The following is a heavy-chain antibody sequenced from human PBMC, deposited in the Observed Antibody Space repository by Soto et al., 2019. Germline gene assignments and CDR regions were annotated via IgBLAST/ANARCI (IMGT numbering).Heavy chain of an antibody. CDR1: GDSVSSNSAG. CDR3: ARGEQYSGRIFDY. V-gene: IGHV6-1*01. CDR2: TYYRSKWYY. Sequence: QVQLQQSGPGLVKPSQTLSLTCAITGDSVSSNSAGWSWVRQSPSRGLEWLGRTYYRSKWYYEYAVSVRGRITIDPDTSYNEYSMQLKSVSPEDTAVYFCARGEQYSGRIFDYWGQGTLVTVSS. D-gene: IGHD1-26*01. J-gene: IGHJ4*01.